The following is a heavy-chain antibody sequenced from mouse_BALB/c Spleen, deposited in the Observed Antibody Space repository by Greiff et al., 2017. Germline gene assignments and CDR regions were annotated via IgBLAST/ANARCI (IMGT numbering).Heavy chain of an antibody. V-gene: IGHV5-12-1*01. D-gene: IGHD1-2*01. J-gene: IGHJ3*01. CDR3: AMGYYGYTWFDY. CDR1: GFAFSSYD. CDR2: ISSGGGST. Sequence: EVKLVESGGGLVKPGGSLKLSCAASGFAFSSYDMSWVRQTPGKRLEWVEYISSGGGSTYYPDTVKGRITISRDNAKNTLYLQMSSLKSEDTALYYCAMGYYGYTWFDYWGQGTLVTVSA.